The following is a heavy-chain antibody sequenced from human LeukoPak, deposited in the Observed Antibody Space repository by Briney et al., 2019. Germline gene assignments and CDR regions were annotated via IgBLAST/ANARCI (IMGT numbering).Heavy chain of an antibody. V-gene: IGHV1-2*02. Sequence: ASVNVSCKASGYTFTVYYMHWVRQAPGQGNEWMGWINPNSGGTNYEKKFQGRVTMTRDTSISTAYMELSRLRSDDTAVYYCARDIVMVTYWFDPWGQGTLVTVSS. CDR3: ARDIVMVTYWFDP. CDR1: GYTFTVYY. CDR2: INPNSGGT. D-gene: IGHD5-18*01. J-gene: IGHJ5*02.